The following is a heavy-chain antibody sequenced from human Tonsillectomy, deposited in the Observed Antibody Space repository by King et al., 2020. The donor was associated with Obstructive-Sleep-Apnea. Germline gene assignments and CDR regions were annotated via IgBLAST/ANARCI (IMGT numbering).Heavy chain of an antibody. CDR3: AMPGTYSYDSGSLSAFDI. CDR1: GYTFTGYY. D-gene: IGHD3-10*01. V-gene: IGHV1-2*02. Sequence: QLVQSGAEVKKPGASVNVSCRASGYTFTGYYMHWVRQAPGQGLEWMGWINPNSGGTKYAQKFQGRVTMTRDTSISTAYMERSRLGSYDTAVYYCAMPGTYSYDSGSLSAFDIWGQGTLVTVSA. CDR2: INPNSGGT. J-gene: IGHJ3*02.